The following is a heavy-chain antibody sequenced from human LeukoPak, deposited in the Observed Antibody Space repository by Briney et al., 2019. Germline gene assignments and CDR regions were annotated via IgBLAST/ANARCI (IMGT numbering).Heavy chain of an antibody. V-gene: IGHV3-23*01. J-gene: IGHJ3*02. CDR2: ISGSGGST. D-gene: IGHD2-2*02. CDR3: AKDWGYCSSTSCYKEDAFDI. Sequence: PGGSLRLSXAASGFTFSSYAMSWVRQAPGKGLGWVSAISGSGGSTYYADSVKGRFTISRDNSKNTLYLQMNSLRAEDTAVYYCAKDWGYCSSTSCYKEDAFDIWGQGTMVTVSS. CDR1: GFTFSSYA.